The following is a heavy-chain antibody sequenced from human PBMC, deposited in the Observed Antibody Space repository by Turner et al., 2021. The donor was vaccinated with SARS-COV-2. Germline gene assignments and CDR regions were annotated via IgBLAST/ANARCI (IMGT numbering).Heavy chain of an antibody. J-gene: IGHJ3*02. D-gene: IGHD3-10*01. CDR1: GFSLSTSGVG. CDR2: IYWDDDK. CDR3: AHWLWFGLISDAFDI. Sequence: QITLKESGPTLVKPTQTLPLPCTFSGFSLSTSGVGVGWIRQPPGKALEWLALIYWDDDKRYSPSLKSRLTITKDTSKNQMVLTMTNMDPVDTATYYCAHWLWFGLISDAFDIWGQGTMVTVSS. V-gene: IGHV2-5*02.